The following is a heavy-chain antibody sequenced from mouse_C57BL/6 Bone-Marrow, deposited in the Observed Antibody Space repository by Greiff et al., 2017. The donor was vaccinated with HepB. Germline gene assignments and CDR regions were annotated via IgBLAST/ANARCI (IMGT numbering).Heavy chain of an antibody. Sequence: LEESGAELVRPGTSVKVSCKASGYAFTNYLIEWVKQRPGQGLEWIGVINPGSGGTNYNEKFKGKATLTADKSSSTAYMQLSSLTSEDSAVYFCARIYYGSSYWYFDVWGTGTTVTVSS. CDR2: INPGSGGT. CDR1: GYAFTNYL. CDR3: ARIYYGSSYWYFDV. D-gene: IGHD1-1*01. J-gene: IGHJ1*03. V-gene: IGHV1-54*01.